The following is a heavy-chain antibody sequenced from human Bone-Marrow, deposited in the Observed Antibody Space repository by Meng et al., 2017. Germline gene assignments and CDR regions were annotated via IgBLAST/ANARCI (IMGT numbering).Heavy chain of an antibody. Sequence: EWMGWINAGNGNTKYSQKFQGRVTITRDTSASTAYMELSSLRSEDTAVYYCARGLGYCSGGSCYPEYFQHWGQGTLVTVSS. CDR3: ARGLGYCSGGSCYPEYFQH. J-gene: IGHJ1*01. D-gene: IGHD2-15*01. CDR2: INAGNGNT. V-gene: IGHV1-3*01.